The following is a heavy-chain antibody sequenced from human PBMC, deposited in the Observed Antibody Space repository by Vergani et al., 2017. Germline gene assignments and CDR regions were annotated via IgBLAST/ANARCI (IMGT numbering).Heavy chain of an antibody. Sequence: QVQLVQSGAEVKKPGSSVKVSCKASGGTFSSYAISWVRQAPGQGLEWMGRIIAYNGNTNYAQKLQGRVTMTTDTSTSTAYMELRSLRSDDTAVYYCARDLGYGDYDVEFFDYWGQGTLVTVSS. V-gene: IGHV1-18*01. CDR3: ARDLGYGDYDVEFFDY. D-gene: IGHD4-17*01. CDR1: GGTFSSYA. CDR2: IIAYNGNT. J-gene: IGHJ4*02.